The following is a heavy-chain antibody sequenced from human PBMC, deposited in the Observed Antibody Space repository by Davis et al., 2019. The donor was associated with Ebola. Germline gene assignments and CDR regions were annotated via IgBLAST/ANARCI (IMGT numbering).Heavy chain of an antibody. CDR3: AKGIAVAGTGYYYYGMDV. CDR1: GFTFSSYA. D-gene: IGHD6-19*01. J-gene: IGHJ6*02. V-gene: IGHV3-23*01. Sequence: GESLKISCAASGFTFSSYAMSWVRQAPGKGLEWVSAISGSGGSTYYADSVKGRFTISRDNSKNTLYLQMNSLRAEDTAVYYCAKGIAVAGTGYYYYGMDVWGQGTTVTVSS. CDR2: ISGSGGST.